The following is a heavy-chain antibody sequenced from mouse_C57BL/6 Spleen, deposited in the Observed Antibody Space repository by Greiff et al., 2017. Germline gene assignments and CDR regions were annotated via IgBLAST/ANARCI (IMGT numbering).Heavy chain of an antibody. CDR3: ARQCGNYVDWYFDV. Sequence: DVKLVESGGDLVKPGGSLKLSCAASGFTFSSYGMSWVRQTPDKRLEWVATISSGGSYTYYPDSVKGRFTISRDNAKNTLYLQVSSLKSEDTSMYYCARQCGNYVDWYFDVWGTGTTVTVSS. CDR1: GFTFSSYG. V-gene: IGHV5-6*02. CDR2: ISSGGSYT. D-gene: IGHD2-10*02. J-gene: IGHJ1*03.